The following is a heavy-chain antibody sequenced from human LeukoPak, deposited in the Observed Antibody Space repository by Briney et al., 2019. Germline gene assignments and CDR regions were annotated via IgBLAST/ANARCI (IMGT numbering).Heavy chain of an antibody. D-gene: IGHD6-13*01. CDR3: ARGPSSSHYYYYYYMDV. J-gene: IGHJ6*03. Sequence: GASVKVSCKASGYTFTSYDINWVRQATGQGLEWKGWMNPNSGNTGYAQKFQGRVTMTRNTSISTAYMELSSLRSEDTAVYYCARGPSSSHYYYYYYMDVWGKGTTVTISS. V-gene: IGHV1-8*01. CDR1: GYTFTSYD. CDR2: MNPNSGNT.